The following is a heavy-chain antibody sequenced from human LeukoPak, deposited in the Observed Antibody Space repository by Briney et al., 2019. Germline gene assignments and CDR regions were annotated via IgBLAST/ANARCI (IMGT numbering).Heavy chain of an antibody. CDR3: AKDFPFIVVVPAAIFT. J-gene: IGHJ5*02. CDR1: GSTFSSYA. Sequence: GGSLRLSCAASGSTFSSYAMSWVRQAPGKGLEWVSAISGSGGSTYYADSVKGRFTISRDNSKNTLYLQMNSLRAEDTAVYYCAKDFPFIVVVPAAIFTWGQGTLVTVSS. CDR2: ISGSGGST. V-gene: IGHV3-23*01. D-gene: IGHD2-2*02.